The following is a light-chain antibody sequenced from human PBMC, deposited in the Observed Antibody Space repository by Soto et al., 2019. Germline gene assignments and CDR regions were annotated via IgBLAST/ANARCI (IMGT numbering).Light chain of an antibody. CDR1: QSISSD. CDR2: IAS. Sequence: EVVMTQSPVTLSVSPGERATLSCRASQSISSDLAWYQLKPGQAPRLLIYIASTRATGVPARFSGSGSETEFTLTISSLQSEDVAIYYCHHYNHWPWTFGQGTKVEIK. CDR3: HHYNHWPWT. V-gene: IGKV3-15*01. J-gene: IGKJ1*01.